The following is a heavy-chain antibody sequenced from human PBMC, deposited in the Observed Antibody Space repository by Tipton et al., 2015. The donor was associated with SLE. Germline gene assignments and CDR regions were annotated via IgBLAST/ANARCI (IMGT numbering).Heavy chain of an antibody. V-gene: IGHV3-74*01. Sequence: GSLRLSCVASGFTLSTYWMNWVRQAPGKGLVWVSRINGDGSTTSYADSVKGRFTISRDNAKNTLYLQMNSLRAEDTAVYYCANLSPGSWGQGTLVTVSS. J-gene: IGHJ4*02. CDR3: ANLSPGS. CDR1: GFTLSTYW. D-gene: IGHD2-2*01. CDR2: INGDGSTT.